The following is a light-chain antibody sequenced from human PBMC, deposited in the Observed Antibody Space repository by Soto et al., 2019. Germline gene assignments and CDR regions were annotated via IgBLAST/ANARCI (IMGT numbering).Light chain of an antibody. Sequence: QSALTQPRSVSGSPGQSVTISCTGISSDLVSWYQHYPGKAPKLMIYEVNKRPSGVPDRFSGSKSGNTASLTVSGLQAEDEADYFCSAYVGNNNLVFGGGTKLTVL. CDR2: EVN. V-gene: IGLV2-8*01. CDR1: SSDL. J-gene: IGLJ2*01. CDR3: SAYVGNNNLV.